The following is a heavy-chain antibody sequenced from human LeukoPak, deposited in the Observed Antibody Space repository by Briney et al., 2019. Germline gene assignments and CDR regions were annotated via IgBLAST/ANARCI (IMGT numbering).Heavy chain of an antibody. J-gene: IGHJ6*02. CDR3: AKVISLLWFGESSDYGMDV. CDR2: ISYSGGST. D-gene: IGHD3-10*01. CDR1: GLTFSKYA. V-gene: IGHV3-23*01. Sequence: GSLRPSCAASGLTFSKYAMNWVRQAPGKGLGGVSAISYSGGSTYYADSVKGRFTISRDNSKNTLYLQMNSLRAEDTAVYYCAKVISLLWFGESSDYGMDVWGQGTTVTVSS.